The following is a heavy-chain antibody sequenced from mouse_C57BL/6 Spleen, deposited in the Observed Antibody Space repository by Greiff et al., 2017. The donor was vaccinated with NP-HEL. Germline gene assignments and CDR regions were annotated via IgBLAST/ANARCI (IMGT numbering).Heavy chain of an antibody. CDR1: GYTFTDYY. Sequence: EVQLQQSGPELVKPGASVKISCKASGYTFTDYYMNWVKQSHGKSLEWIGDINPNNGGTSYNQKFKGKATLTVDTSSSTAYMELRSLTSEDSAVYYCARRHYYSPLVGAMDYWGQGTSVTVSS. CDR3: ARRHYYSPLVGAMDY. D-gene: IGHD2-12*01. CDR2: INPNNGGT. J-gene: IGHJ4*01. V-gene: IGHV1-26*01.